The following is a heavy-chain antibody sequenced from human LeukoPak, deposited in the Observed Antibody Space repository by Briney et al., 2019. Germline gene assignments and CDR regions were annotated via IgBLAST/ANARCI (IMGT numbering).Heavy chain of an antibody. CDR1: GYTFTGYY. J-gene: IGHJ5*02. CDR2: INPNSGGT. D-gene: IGHD6-6*01. V-gene: IGHV1-2*02. CDR3: ARGVAAARPYWFDP. Sequence: GPVKVSCKASGYTFTGYYMHWVRQAPGQGLEWMGWINPNSGGTNYAQKFQGRVTMTRDTSISTAYMELSRLRSDDTAVYYCARGVAAARPYWFDPWGQGTLVTVSS.